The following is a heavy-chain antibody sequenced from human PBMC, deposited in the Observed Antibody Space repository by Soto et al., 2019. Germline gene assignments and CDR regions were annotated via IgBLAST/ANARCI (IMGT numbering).Heavy chain of an antibody. Sequence: QVQLVQSGAEVKKPGASVKVSCKASGYTFTSYYMHWVRQAPGQGLEWMGIINPSGGSTSYAQKVQGRVTMTRDTSTSTVYMELSSLRSEDTAVYYCARVFGIAAADFGTLGYWGQGSLVTVSS. CDR3: ARVFGIAAADFGTLGY. CDR2: INPSGGST. V-gene: IGHV1-46*03. CDR1: GYTFTSYY. D-gene: IGHD6-13*01. J-gene: IGHJ4*02.